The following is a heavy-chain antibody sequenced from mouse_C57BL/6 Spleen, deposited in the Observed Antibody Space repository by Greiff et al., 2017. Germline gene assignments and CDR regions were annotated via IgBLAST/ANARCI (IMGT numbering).Heavy chain of an antibody. D-gene: IGHD1-1*01. CDR2: IDPNSGGT. Sequence: VQLQQPGAELVKPGASVKLSCKASGYTFTSYWMHWVKQRPGRGLEWIGRIDPNSGGTKYNEKFKSKATLTVDKPSSTAYMQLSSLTSEDAAGYYGARDYYGSRAWFAYWGQGTLVTVSA. V-gene: IGHV1-72*01. J-gene: IGHJ3*01. CDR3: ARDYYGSRAWFAY. CDR1: GYTFTSYW.